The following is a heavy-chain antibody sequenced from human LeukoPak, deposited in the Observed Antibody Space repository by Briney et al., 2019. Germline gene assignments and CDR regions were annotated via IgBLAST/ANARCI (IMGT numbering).Heavy chain of an antibody. J-gene: IGHJ5*02. CDR3: AKRSNKRAVAAPLNWFDP. CDR1: GFTFSTYA. Sequence: GASLRLSCVASGFTFSTYAMTWVRRAPGKGLEWVSVISGGGSNTHYADSVKGRFTISRDNSNNTLYLQMNSLRGEDTAVYYCAKRSNKRAVAAPLNWFDPWGKGILVTVSS. CDR2: ISGGGSNT. V-gene: IGHV3-23*01. D-gene: IGHD2-15*01.